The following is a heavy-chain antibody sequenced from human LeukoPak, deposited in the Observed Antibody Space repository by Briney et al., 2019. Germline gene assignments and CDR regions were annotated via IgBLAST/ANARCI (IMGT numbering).Heavy chain of an antibody. V-gene: IGHV3-48*03. D-gene: IGHD5-18*01. CDR2: ISSSGTTP. Sequence: GGSLRLSCAASGFNLRSYEMNWVRQAPGKGLEWVSFISSSGTTPYYADSVKGRFTISRDNAKNSLYLQMNSLRAEDTAVYYCARGGYTYSLAIYYFAYWGQGTLVTVSS. CDR1: GFNLRSYE. CDR3: ARGGYTYSLAIYYFAY. J-gene: IGHJ4*02.